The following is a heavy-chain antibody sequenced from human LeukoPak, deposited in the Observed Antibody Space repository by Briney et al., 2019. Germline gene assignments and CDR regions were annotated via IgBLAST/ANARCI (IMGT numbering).Heavy chain of an antibody. J-gene: IGHJ4*02. D-gene: IGHD3-10*01. V-gene: IGHV4-34*01. CDR1: GGPFSGYY. Sequence: PSETLSLTCAVYGGPFSGYYWSWIRQPPGKGLEWIGEINHSGSTNYNPSLKSRVTISVDTSKNQFSPKLSSVTAADTAVYYCARPGGSGSYYWDYWGQGTLVTVSS. CDR2: INHSGST. CDR3: ARPGGSGSYYWDY.